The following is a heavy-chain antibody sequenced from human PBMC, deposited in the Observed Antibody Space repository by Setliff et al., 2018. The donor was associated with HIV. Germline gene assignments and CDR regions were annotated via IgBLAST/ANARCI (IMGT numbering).Heavy chain of an antibody. CDR2: IRSKANSYAT. J-gene: IGHJ4*02. D-gene: IGHD5-12*01. V-gene: IGHV3-73*01. Sequence: PGGSLSLSCAASGFTFSGSAMHWFRQASGKGLEWVGRIRSKANSYATAYAASVKGRFTISRDDSKNTAYLYMNSLKTEDTAVYYCTRNVDIVSTLVPENSVLNYFDYRGQGTLVTVSS. CDR3: TRNVDIVSTLVPENSVLNYFDY. CDR1: GFTFSGSA.